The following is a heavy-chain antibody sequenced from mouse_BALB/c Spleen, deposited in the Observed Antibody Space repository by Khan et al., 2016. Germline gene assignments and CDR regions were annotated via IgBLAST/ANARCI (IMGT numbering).Heavy chain of an antibody. CDR3: ARRNFDY. CDR1: GFAFSSYD. Sequence: EVELVESGGGLVKPGGSLKLSCAASGFAFSSYDMSWVRQTPEKRLEWVATISSGDSYTYYPDSVKGRFTISRDNARNTLYLQMSSLRSEDTALYYCARRNFDYWGQGTTLTVSS. CDR2: ISSGDSYT. V-gene: IGHV5-9*02. J-gene: IGHJ2*01.